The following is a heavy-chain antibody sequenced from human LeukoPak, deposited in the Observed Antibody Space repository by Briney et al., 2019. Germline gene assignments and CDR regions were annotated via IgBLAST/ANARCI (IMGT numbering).Heavy chain of an antibody. CDR3: ARVMISYGGVTRDDTFDF. D-gene: IGHD3-16*01. V-gene: IGHV2-5*02. CDR1: GFSLSPTGVG. CDR2: IYWDNDD. J-gene: IGHJ3*01. Sequence: SGPTLVNPTQTLPLTCTFSGFSLSPTGVGVGWIRQPPGQALEWLAVIYWDNDDRYNPSLRSRLSITKDTSKNQVVLTMTNMGPVDTATYYCARVMISYGGVTRDDTFDFWGQGTLVTVSS.